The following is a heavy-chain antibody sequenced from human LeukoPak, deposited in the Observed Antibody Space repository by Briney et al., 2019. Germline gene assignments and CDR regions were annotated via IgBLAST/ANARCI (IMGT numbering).Heavy chain of an antibody. CDR2: ISAYNGNT. J-gene: IGHJ4*02. Sequence: ASVKVSCKASGYTFTSYGISWVRQAPGQGLEWMGWISAYNGNTNYAQKLQGRVTMTTGTSTSTAYMDLRSLRSDDTAVYYCARDPTIAVAGPGYWGQGTLVTVSS. D-gene: IGHD6-19*01. CDR1: GYTFTSYG. V-gene: IGHV1-18*01. CDR3: ARDPTIAVAGPGY.